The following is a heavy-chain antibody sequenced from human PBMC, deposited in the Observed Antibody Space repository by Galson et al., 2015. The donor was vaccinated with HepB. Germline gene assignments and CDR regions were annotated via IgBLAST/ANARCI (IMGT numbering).Heavy chain of an antibody. CDR1: GFTFTRSA. D-gene: IGHD5-12*01. CDR2: ISYDGSDK. V-gene: IGHV3-30-3*01. J-gene: IGHJ4*02. Sequence: SLRLSCAASGFTFTRSAMHWVRQAPGKGLEWVAVISYDGSDKYYAESVKGRFTISRDDSKNTLFLHMNRLRTEDTAEYFCAHCGYDWEGLFDNWGQGTLVTVSS. CDR3: AHCGYDWEGLFDN.